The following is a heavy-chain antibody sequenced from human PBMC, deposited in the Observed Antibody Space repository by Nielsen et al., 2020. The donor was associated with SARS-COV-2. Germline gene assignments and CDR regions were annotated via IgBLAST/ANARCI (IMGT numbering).Heavy chain of an antibody. Sequence: GGSLRLSCAASGFTFSNYVMNWARQSPGKGLEWVSAISGSGGSTYYADSVKGRFTISRDNSKNTLYLQVNSLRADDTALYYCAKSIMELWDFDYWGQGTLVTVSS. CDR2: ISGSGGST. CDR3: AKSIMELWDFDY. CDR1: GFTFSNYV. V-gene: IGHV3-23*01. J-gene: IGHJ4*02. D-gene: IGHD1-7*01.